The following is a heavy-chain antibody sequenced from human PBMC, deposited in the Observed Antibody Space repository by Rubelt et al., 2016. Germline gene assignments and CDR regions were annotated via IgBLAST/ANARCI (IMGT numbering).Heavy chain of an antibody. D-gene: IGHD5-12*01. CDR3: ARLRRYSGYDFDGVLFDY. J-gene: IGHJ4*02. CDR1: GGSFSGYY. CDR2: INHSGST. V-gene: IGHV4-34*01. Sequence: QVQLQQWGAGLLKPSETLSLTCAVYGGSFSGYYWSWIRQPPGKGLEWIGEINHSGSTNYNPSLKSRVTSSGETSKNQFSLRLSLVTAADTAVYYCARLRRYSGYDFDGVLFDYWGQGTLVTVSS.